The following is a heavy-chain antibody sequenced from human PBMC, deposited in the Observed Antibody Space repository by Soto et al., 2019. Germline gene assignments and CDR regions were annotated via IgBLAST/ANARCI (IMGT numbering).Heavy chain of an antibody. CDR1: GFTFSSYG. Sequence: QVQLVESGGGVVQPGRSLRLSCAASGFTFSSYGMHWVRQAPGKGLEWVAVIWYDGSNKYYADSVKGRFTISRDNSKNTLYLQMNSLRAEDTAVYYCARDYKAGTVTPGFFDYWGQGTLVTVSS. CDR2: IWYDGSNK. CDR3: ARDYKAGTVTPGFFDY. V-gene: IGHV3-33*01. J-gene: IGHJ4*02. D-gene: IGHD4-17*01.